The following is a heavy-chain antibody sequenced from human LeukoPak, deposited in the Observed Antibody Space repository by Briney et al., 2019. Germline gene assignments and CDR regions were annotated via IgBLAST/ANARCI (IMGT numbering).Heavy chain of an antibody. Sequence: GGSLRLSCAASGFAFSNCWMSWVRQAPGKGLEWLANIKQDETEKYYADSVKGRFTISRDNAQNSLYLQMNSLRAEDTAVYYCVTHEVTIITRSTFDYWGQGTLVTVSS. CDR1: GFAFSNCW. J-gene: IGHJ4*02. CDR3: VTHEVTIITRSTFDY. D-gene: IGHD3-16*02. V-gene: IGHV3-7*01. CDR2: IKQDETEK.